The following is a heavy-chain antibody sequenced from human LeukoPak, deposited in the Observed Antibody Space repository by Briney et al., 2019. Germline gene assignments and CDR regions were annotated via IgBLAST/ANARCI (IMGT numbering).Heavy chain of an antibody. CDR2: IFYSGST. J-gene: IGHJ4*02. CDR1: GGSISSSSYH. D-gene: IGHD5-18*01. CDR3: ARVDTAMKDHFDH. V-gene: IGHV4-39*01. Sequence: SETPSLTCTVSGGSISSSSYHWGWIRQPPGKGLEWIGSIFYSGSTYYNPSLKSRVTISVDTSKNQFSLKLSSVTAADTAVYYCARVDTAMKDHFDHWGQGSLVTVSS.